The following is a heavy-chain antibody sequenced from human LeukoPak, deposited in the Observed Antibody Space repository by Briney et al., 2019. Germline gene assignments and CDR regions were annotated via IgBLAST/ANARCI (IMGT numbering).Heavy chain of an antibody. CDR3: AKDGLWYFDL. CDR2: IRYDGSIM. V-gene: IGHV3-30*02. Sequence: GGSLRLSCAASGVTFSDSGMHWVRQTPGKGLEWVAFIRYDGSIMYYADSVKGRFTISRDNSNNTLYLQMERLRGEDTAVYFCAKDGLWYFDLWGRGALVTVSS. CDR1: GVTFSDSG. J-gene: IGHJ2*01.